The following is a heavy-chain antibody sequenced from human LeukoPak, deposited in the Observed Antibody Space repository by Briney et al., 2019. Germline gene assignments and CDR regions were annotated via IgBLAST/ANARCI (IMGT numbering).Heavy chain of an antibody. Sequence: GGSLRLSCAASGFTFSGYAMDWVRQAPGKGLEWVSAISGTAYNTYYADSVKGRFIISRDNSKNTVSLQMNSLRVEDTATYYCAKEGEYGGGNVWGKGTTVTVSS. V-gene: IGHV3-23*01. CDR1: GFTFSGYA. CDR2: ISGTAYNT. J-gene: IGHJ6*04. CDR3: AKEGEYGGGNV. D-gene: IGHD3-10*01.